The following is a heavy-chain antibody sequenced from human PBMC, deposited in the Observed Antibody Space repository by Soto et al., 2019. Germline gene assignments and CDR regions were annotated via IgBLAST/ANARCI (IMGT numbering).Heavy chain of an antibody. CDR2: ISGSGGST. J-gene: IGHJ4*02. CDR3: AKVGIYCSGGSCFWYY. Sequence: GGSLRLSCAASGFTFSSYAMSWVRQAPGKGLEWVSAISGSGGSTYYADSVKGRFTISRDNSKNTLYLQMNSLRAEDTAVYYCAKVGIYCSGGSCFWYYWGQGTLVTVSS. V-gene: IGHV3-23*01. D-gene: IGHD2-15*01. CDR1: GFTFSSYA.